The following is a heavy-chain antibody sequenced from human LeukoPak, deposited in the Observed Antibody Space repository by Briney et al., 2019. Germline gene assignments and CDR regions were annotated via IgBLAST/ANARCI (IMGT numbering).Heavy chain of an antibody. CDR1: GGSFSGYY. CDR2: IYYSGST. V-gene: IGHV4-59*01. CDR3: ARAPPYDFWSGYKYYYYMDV. Sequence: SETLSLTCAVYGGSFSGYYWSWIRQPPGKGLEWIGYIYYSGSTNYNPSLKSRVTISVDTSKNQFSLKLSSVTAADTAVYYCARAPPYDFWSGYKYYYYMDVWGKGTTVTVSS. D-gene: IGHD3-3*01. J-gene: IGHJ6*03.